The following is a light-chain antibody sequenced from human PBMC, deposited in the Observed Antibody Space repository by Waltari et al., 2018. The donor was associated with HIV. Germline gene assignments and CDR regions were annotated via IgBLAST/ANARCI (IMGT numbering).Light chain of an antibody. V-gene: IGKV1-39*01. CDR1: QSIRSY. Sequence: DIQMTQSPSSLSASVVDRVTITCRASQSIRSYLNCYQQKPGKAPKLLIYAASSLQSGVPSRFSGSGSGTDFTLTISSLQPEYFATYYCQQSYSTPRGYTFGQGTKLEIK. J-gene: IGKJ2*01. CDR3: QQSYSTPRGYT. CDR2: AAS.